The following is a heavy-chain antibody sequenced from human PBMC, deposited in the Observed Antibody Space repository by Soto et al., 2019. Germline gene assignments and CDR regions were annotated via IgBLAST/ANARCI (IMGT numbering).Heavy chain of an antibody. V-gene: IGHV1-3*01. CDR3: ARGRAYWYWDF. CDR1: GYTFTNYV. CDR2: INAGTGNT. D-gene: IGHD2-8*02. Sequence: GASVKVSCKTFGYTFTNYVIHWVRQAPGQGLEWMGWINAGTGNTKYSQKLQDRLTISRDTSAATAYLDLSRLASEDTAVYYCARGRAYWYWDFWGHGTLVTVSS. J-gene: IGHJ4*01.